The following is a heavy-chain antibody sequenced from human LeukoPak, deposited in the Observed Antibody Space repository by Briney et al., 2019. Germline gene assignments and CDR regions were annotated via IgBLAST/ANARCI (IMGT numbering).Heavy chain of an antibody. D-gene: IGHD6-19*01. CDR1: GFIVSSNY. CDR2: IYNGDNT. J-gene: IGHJ4*02. V-gene: IGHV3-66*01. CDR3: ARASRWLAFDN. Sequence: PGGSLRLSCAASGFIVSSNYMSWVRQAPGKGLEWVSVIYNGDNTYYADSVQGRFTISKDNSKNTLYLQMNSLRPEDTAVYFCARASRWLAFDNWGQGTLVTVSS.